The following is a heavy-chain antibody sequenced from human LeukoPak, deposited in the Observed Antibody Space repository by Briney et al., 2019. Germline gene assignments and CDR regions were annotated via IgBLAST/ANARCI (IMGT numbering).Heavy chain of an antibody. CDR1: GFTFSSYA. V-gene: IGHV3-30-3*01. Sequence: GGSLRLSCAASGFTFSSYAMHWVRQAPGKGLEWVAVISYDGSNKYYADSVKGRFTISRDNSKNTLYLQMNSLRAEDTAVYYCAKDRYSSSPWGQGTLVTVSS. CDR3: AKDRYSSSP. D-gene: IGHD6-19*01. J-gene: IGHJ5*02. CDR2: ISYDGSNK.